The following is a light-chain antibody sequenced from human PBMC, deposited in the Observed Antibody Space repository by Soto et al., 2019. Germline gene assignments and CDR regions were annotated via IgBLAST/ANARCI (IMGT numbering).Light chain of an antibody. CDR2: EVN. J-gene: IGLJ1*01. Sequence: QSALTQPPSASGSPGQSVTISCTGTSSDVGGYNYVSWYQQHPGKAPKIMIYEVNKRPSGVPDRFWGSKSGNTASLTISGLQAEDKAEYHCCSYAGTYYVFGTGTKVTVL. CDR3: CSYAGTYYV. CDR1: SSDVGGYNY. V-gene: IGLV2-8*01.